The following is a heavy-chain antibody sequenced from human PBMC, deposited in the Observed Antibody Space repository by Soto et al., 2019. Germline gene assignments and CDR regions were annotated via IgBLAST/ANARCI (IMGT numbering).Heavy chain of an antibody. V-gene: IGHV4-61*01. Sequence: SGTLSLTCTVSGGPLSSGSYYWSWIRQSPGQGLEWIGYIYYSGTTKYNPSLKSRVSISVDTSKNQFSLRLTSLSAADTAVYYCARSHSFDGSIYHYYFDFWGQGTLVTVSS. CDR3: ARSHSFDGSIYHYYFDF. J-gene: IGHJ4*02. D-gene: IGHD3-9*01. CDR1: GGPLSSGSYY. CDR2: IYYSGTT.